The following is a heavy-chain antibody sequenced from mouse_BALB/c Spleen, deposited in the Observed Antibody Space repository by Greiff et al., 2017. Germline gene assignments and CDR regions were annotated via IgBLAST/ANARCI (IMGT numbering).Heavy chain of an antibody. V-gene: IGHV8-12*01. CDR2: IYWDDAK. CDR3: ARMRGYYGYYFDY. D-gene: IGHD1-2*01. J-gene: IGHJ2*01. CDR1: GFSLSTSGMG. Sequence: QVTLKESGPGILKHSQTLSLTCSFSGFSLSTSGMGVSWLRQPSGKGLEWLAHIYWDDAKRYNPSLKSRLTISKDTSSNQVFLKITSVDTADTATYYCARMRGYYGYYFDYWGQGTTLTVSS.